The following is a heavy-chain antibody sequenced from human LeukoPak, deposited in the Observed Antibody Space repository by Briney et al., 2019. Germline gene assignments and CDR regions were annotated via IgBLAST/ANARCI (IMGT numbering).Heavy chain of an antibody. V-gene: IGHV3-66*01. J-gene: IGHJ4*02. CDR3: ARVVYYDSSGYLDY. CDR1: GITLSDFW. CDR2: IYSGGST. Sequence: GGSLRLSCAASGITLSDFWFSWVRQAPGKGLEWVSVIYSGGSTYYADSVKGRFTISRDNSKNTLYLQMNSLRAEDTAVYYCARVVYYDSSGYLDYWGQGTLVTVSS. D-gene: IGHD3-22*01.